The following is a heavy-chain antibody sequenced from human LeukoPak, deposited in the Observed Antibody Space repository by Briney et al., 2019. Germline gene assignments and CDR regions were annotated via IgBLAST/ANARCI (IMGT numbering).Heavy chain of an antibody. Sequence: GGSLRLSCAASGFTFSTYSMNWVRQAPGKGLEWVSYISAGSSTIYYADSVRGRFTISRDNAKNSLYLQMSSLRDEDTAVYYCARDNPIGFGQLSARDYWGQGTLVTVSS. V-gene: IGHV3-48*02. J-gene: IGHJ4*02. CDR2: ISAGSSTI. D-gene: IGHD3-10*01. CDR1: GFTFSTYS. CDR3: ARDNPIGFGQLSARDY.